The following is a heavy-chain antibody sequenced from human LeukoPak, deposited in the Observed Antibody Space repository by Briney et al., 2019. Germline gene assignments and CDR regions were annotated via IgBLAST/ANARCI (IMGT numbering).Heavy chain of an antibody. CDR1: GGSISSGGYY. CDR3: ARDMGLYFYDSSGPDAFDI. V-gene: IGHV4-31*03. CDR2: IYYSGST. Sequence: PSETLSLTCTVSGGSISSGGYYWSWIRQHPGKGLEWIGHIYYSGSTYYNPSLKSRVTISVDTSNNQFSLKLSSETAADTAVYYCARDMGLYFYDSSGPDAFDIWGQGTMVIVSS. D-gene: IGHD3-22*01. J-gene: IGHJ3*02.